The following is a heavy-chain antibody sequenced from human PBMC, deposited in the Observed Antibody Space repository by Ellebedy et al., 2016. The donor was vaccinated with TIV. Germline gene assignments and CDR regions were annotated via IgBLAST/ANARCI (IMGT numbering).Heavy chain of an antibody. CDR1: GFTFSSYA. CDR2: ISYDGSNK. J-gene: IGHJ4*02. V-gene: IGHV3-30-3*01. D-gene: IGHD5-18*01. Sequence: GESLKISCAASGFTFSSYAMPWVRQAPGKGLEWVAVISYDGSNKYYADSVKGRFTISRDNSKNTLYLQMNSLRAEDTAVYYCARDLGGIQLWFADYYFDYWGQGTLVTVSS. CDR3: ARDLGGIQLWFADYYFDY.